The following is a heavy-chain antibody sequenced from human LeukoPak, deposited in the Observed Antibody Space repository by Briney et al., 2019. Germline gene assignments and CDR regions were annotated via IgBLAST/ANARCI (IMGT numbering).Heavy chain of an antibody. J-gene: IGHJ6*02. V-gene: IGHV4-34*01. D-gene: IGHD6-6*01. CDR3: ARYSSSSGGMDV. Sequence: SETLSLTCAVYGGSFSGYYWSWIRQPPGKRLEWIGEINHSGSTNYNPSLKSRVTISVDTSKNQFSLKLSSVTAADTAVYYCARYSSSSGGMDVWGQGTTVTVSS. CDR2: INHSGST. CDR1: GGSFSGYY.